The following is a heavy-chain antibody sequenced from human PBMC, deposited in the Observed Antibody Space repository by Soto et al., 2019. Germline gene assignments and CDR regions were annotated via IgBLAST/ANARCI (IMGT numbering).Heavy chain of an antibody. CDR2: VDHRGST. D-gene: IGHD6-6*01. V-gene: IGHV4-34*02. CDR3: ARYEYVNSLYGVDV. CDR1: GESFSGYY. Sequence: QVHLQQRGAGLLKPSETLSLNCVVSGESFSGYYWCWIRQTPGMGLEWIGEVDHRGSTTYNPSLTNRAAISIDSSKTLFSLELTSVTAAVTALYFCARYEYVNSLYGVDVWGQGTRVTVSS. J-gene: IGHJ6*02.